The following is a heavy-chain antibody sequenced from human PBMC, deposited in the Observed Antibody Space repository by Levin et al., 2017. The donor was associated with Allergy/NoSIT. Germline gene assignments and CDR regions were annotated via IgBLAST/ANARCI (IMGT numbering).Heavy chain of an antibody. CDR1: GEFSSTYY. J-gene: IGHJ4*02. D-gene: IGHD2-21*01. V-gene: IGHV4-34*01. CDR3: ARGRRGGGAN. CDR2: ITDSGST. Sequence: PSETLSLTCAVYGEFSSTYYWSWIRQPPGKGLEWIGEITDSGSTNYSPSLQSRVTISADMSKNQFSLKVTSVTAADTAVYYCARGRRGGGANWGQGTLVTVSS.